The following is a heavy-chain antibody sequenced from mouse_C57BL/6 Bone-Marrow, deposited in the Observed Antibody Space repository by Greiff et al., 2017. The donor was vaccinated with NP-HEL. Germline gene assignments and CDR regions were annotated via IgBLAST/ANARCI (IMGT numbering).Heavy chain of an antibody. J-gene: IGHJ4*01. Sequence: QVQLQQSGSELRSPGSSVKLSCKDFDSEVFPIAYMSWVRQKPGHGFEWIGGILPSIGRTIYGEKFEDKATLDADTLSNTAYLELNSLTSEDAAIYYCARLGYGRDAMDYWGQGTSVTVSS. D-gene: IGHD1-1*01. CDR1: DSEVFPIAY. CDR2: ILPSIGRT. CDR3: ARLGYGRDAMDY. V-gene: IGHV15-2*01.